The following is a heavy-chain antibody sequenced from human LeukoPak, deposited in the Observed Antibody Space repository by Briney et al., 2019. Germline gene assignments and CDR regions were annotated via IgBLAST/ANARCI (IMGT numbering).Heavy chain of an antibody. CDR1: GFTFSTYE. V-gene: IGHV3-48*03. CDR2: ISISGSSI. CDR3: ARDATTELGTVYMDV. Sequence: PVGSLRLSCAASGFTFSTYEINWVRQAPGKGLERLSHISISGSSIHYADSVKGRFTISRDNAKNSLYLQMNSLRVEDTAVYYCARDATTELGTVYMDVWGKGTTVTISS. J-gene: IGHJ6*03. D-gene: IGHD4-17*01.